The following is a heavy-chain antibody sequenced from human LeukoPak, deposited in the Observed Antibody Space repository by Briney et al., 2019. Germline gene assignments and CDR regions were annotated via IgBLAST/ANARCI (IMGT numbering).Heavy chain of an antibody. CDR3: ARDGAYYDSSGYYSFDY. V-gene: IGHV1-69*01. J-gene: IGHJ4*02. D-gene: IGHD3-22*01. CDR2: IIPIFGTA. CDR1: GGTFSSYA. Sequence: SVKASCKASGGTFSSYAISWVRQAPGQGLEWMGGIIPIFGTANYAQKFQGRVTITADESTSTAYMELSSLRSEDTAVYYCARDGAYYDSSGYYSFDYWGQGTLVTVSS.